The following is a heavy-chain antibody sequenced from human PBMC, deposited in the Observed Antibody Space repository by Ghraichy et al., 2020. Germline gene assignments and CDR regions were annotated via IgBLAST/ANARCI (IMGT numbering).Heavy chain of an antibody. CDR3: AGGRTRFGYYYYGMDV. CDR2: INHSGST. D-gene: IGHD3-3*01. V-gene: IGHV4-34*01. CDR1: GGSFSGYY. Sequence: SETLSLTCAVYGGSFSGYYWSWIRQPPGKGLEWIGEINHSGSTNYNPSLKSRVTISVDTSKNQFSLKLSSVTAADTAVYYCAGGRTRFGYYYYGMDVWGQGTTVTVSS. J-gene: IGHJ6*02.